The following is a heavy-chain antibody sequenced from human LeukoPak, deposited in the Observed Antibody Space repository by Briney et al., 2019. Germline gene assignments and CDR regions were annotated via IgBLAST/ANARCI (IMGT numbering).Heavy chain of an antibody. CDR1: GGSFSGYF. D-gene: IGHD3-10*01. CDR2: ISAGGNS. V-gene: IGHV4-34*01. J-gene: IGHJ4*02. Sequence: PSETLALTCAVYGGSFSGYFWTWIRQSPGEGLVWLGEISAGGNSNENPSLKSRVTISVDRSKNQFSLILNSVTAADTALYYCARVTRRRTTGEIFGRYLDYWGLGTLVTVSS. CDR3: ARVTRRRTTGEIFGRYLDY.